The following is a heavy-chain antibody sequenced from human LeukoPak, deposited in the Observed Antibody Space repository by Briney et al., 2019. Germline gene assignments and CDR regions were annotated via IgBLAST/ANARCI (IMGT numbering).Heavy chain of an antibody. CDR3: ARDSCGSDAFDI. D-gene: IGHD2-21*01. CDR1: DGSISTYY. J-gene: IGHJ3*02. Sequence: KASETLSLTCTVSDGSISTYYWSRIRQPPGKGLGWIGYIYYSGSTYYNPSLKSRVTISVDTSKNQFSLKLSSVTAADTAVYYCARDSCGSDAFDIWGQGTMVTVSS. V-gene: IGHV4-59*12. CDR2: IYYSGST.